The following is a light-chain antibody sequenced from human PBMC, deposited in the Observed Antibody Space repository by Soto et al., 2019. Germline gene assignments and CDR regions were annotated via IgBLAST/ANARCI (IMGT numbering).Light chain of an antibody. V-gene: IGLV1-51*01. J-gene: IGLJ2*01. CDR1: SSNIGNNF. Sequence: QSVLTQPPSVSAAPGQKVTISCSGSSSNIGNNFVSWYQQLPGTAPKLVIYDNDKRPLTIPDRFSGSKSGTSATLGITGLQTGDEADYYCGTWDSSLSAGVFGGGTQLTVL. CDR3: GTWDSSLSAGV. CDR2: DND.